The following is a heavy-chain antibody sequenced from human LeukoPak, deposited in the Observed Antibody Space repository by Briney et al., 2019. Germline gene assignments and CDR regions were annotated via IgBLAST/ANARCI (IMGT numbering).Heavy chain of an antibody. CDR1: GGSISSGDYY. CDR3: ARESYYGSGSSVYYYYGMDV. CDR2: IYYSGST. Sequence: SQTLSLTCTVSGGSISSGDYYWSWIRQPPGKGLEWIGYIYYSGSTYYNPSLKSRVTISVDTSKNQFSLKLSSVTAADTAVYYCARESYYGSGSSVYYYYGMDVWGQGTTVTVSS. D-gene: IGHD3-10*01. V-gene: IGHV4-30-4*01. J-gene: IGHJ6*02.